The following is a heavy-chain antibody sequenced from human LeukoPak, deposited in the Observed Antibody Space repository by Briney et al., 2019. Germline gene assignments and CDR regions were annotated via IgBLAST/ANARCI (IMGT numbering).Heavy chain of an antibody. CDR1: GGTFSSYA. D-gene: IGHD1-26*01. J-gene: IGHJ3*02. V-gene: IGHV1-69*13. CDR2: IIPISGTA. Sequence: VASVKVSCKASGGTFSSYAISWVRQAPGQGLEWMGGIIPISGTANYAQKFQGRVTITADESTSTAYMELSSLRSEDTAVYYCARDPGWSSDAFDIWGQGTMVTVSS. CDR3: ARDPGWSSDAFDI.